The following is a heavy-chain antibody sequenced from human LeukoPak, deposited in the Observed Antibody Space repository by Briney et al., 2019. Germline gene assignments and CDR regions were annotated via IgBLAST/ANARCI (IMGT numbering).Heavy chain of an antibody. CDR1: GYTFTSYG. V-gene: IGHV1-18*01. J-gene: IGHJ5*02. CDR3: ARHAGRKYQLLSGGDWLDP. D-gene: IGHD2-2*01. CDR2: ISAYNGNT. Sequence: ASVKVSCKASGYTFTSYGISWVRQAPGQGLEWMGWISAYNGNTNYAQKLQGRVTMTTDTSTSTAYMELRSLRSDDTAVYYCARHAGRKYQLLSGGDWLDPWGQGTLVTVSS.